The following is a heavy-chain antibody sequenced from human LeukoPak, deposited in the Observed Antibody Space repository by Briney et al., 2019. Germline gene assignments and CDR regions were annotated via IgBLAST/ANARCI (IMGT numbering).Heavy chain of an antibody. Sequence: PGGSLRLSCAASGFTFSSYAMHWVRQAPGKGLEWVAVISYDGSNKYYADSVKGRFTISRDNSKNTLYLQMNSLRAEDTAVYHCARGPGPRPHYYGMDVWGQGTTVTVSS. J-gene: IGHJ6*02. CDR1: GFTFSSYA. CDR2: ISYDGSNK. CDR3: ARGPGPRPHYYGMDV. V-gene: IGHV3-30-3*01.